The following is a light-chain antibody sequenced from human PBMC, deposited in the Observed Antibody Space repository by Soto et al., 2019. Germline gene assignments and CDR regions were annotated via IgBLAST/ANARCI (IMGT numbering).Light chain of an antibody. J-gene: IGLJ1*01. CDR1: KLGDKY. Sequence: SCELTQPPSVSVSPGQTASITCSGDKLGDKYACWYQQKPGQSAVLVIYQDSKRPSGIPERFSGSNSGNTATLTISGTQAMDEADYYCQAWDSSTLYVFGTGTKVTVL. CDR2: QDS. CDR3: QAWDSSTLYV. V-gene: IGLV3-1*01.